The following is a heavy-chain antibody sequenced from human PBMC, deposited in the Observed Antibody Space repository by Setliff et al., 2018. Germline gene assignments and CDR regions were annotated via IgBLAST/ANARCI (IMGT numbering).Heavy chain of an antibody. V-gene: IGHV3-23*01. D-gene: IGHD3-3*01. CDR1: TFTFSKYA. CDR3: AGQGPIFGSGLIPGFDQ. CDR2: IGASGDRT. J-gene: IGHJ4*02. Sequence: GGSLRLSCVASTFTFSKYAITWVRQAPGKGLEWVSSIGASGDRTYYADSVKGRFTISRDNSRNSLYLQMNSLRVEDTAIYFCAGQGPIFGSGLIPGFDQWGQGTMVTVS.